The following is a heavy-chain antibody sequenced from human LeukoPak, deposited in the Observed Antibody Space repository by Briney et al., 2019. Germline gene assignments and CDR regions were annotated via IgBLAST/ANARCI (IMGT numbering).Heavy chain of an antibody. V-gene: IGHV3-30*04. J-gene: IGHJ4*02. CDR1: GFTFSSYA. D-gene: IGHD2-2*02. CDR2: MSFDVNNK. Sequence: GGSLRLSCATSGFTFSSYAFHWVRQAPGKGLEWVATMSFDVNNKYYADSVRGRFTISRDNSKNTPYLQMNSLRAEDTAVYSCARGYCTSSSCYNDYWGQGTLVTVSS. CDR3: ARGYCTSSSCYNDY.